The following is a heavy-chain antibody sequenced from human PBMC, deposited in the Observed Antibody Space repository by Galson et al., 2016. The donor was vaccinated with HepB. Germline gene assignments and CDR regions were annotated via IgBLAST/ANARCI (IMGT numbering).Heavy chain of an antibody. CDR2: IYHDGDT. CDR1: SDSISNNIW. Sequence: SETLSLTCAVSSDSISNNIWWWTWVRQPPGKRLEWIGEIYHDGDTKYNPSLKGRVTISIDKAKNQFSLKVSSVIPADTAMYYCASRGFQWPFFDYWGQGNMVTVSS. CDR3: ASRGFQWPFFDY. V-gene: IGHV4-4*02. J-gene: IGHJ4*02. D-gene: IGHD6-19*01.